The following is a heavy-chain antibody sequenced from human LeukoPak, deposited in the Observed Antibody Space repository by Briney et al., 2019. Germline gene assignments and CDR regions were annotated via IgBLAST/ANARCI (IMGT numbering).Heavy chain of an antibody. J-gene: IGHJ6*02. D-gene: IGHD5-12*01. V-gene: IGHV1-2*02. CDR3: AVYSGYVSVSDYYYYYGMDV. Sequence: VASVTVSFKASGYTFTGYYMHWVRQAPGQGLEWMGWINPNSGGTNYAQKFQGRVTMTRDTSISTAYMELSRLRSDDTAVYYCAVYSGYVSVSDYYYYYGMDVWGQGTTVTVSS. CDR2: INPNSGGT. CDR1: GYTFTGYY.